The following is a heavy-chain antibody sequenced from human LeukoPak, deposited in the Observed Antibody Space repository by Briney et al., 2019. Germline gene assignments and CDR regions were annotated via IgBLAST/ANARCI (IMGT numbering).Heavy chain of an antibody. D-gene: IGHD1-1*01. J-gene: IGHJ3*02. CDR3: ARENSDDALDI. CDR2: ISYSGSAM. Sequence: GGSLRLSCAASGFTFSSYEMSWVRQAPGKGLGWISYISYSGSAMYADSVKGRFTISRDNAKNSLYLQMNSLRVEDTAVYYCARENSDDALDIWGQGTMVRVSS. V-gene: IGHV3-48*03. CDR1: GFTFSSYE.